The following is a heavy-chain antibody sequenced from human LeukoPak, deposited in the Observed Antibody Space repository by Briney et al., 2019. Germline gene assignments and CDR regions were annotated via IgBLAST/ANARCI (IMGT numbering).Heavy chain of an antibody. CDR2: INHSGST. V-gene: IGHV4-34*01. CDR3: ARTPGYSGSYFDY. CDR1: GGSFSGYY. D-gene: IGHD5-12*01. J-gene: IGHJ4*02. Sequence: SETLSLTCAVYGGSFSGYYWSWIRQPPGKGLEWIGEINHSGSTNYNPSLKSRVTISVDTSKNQFSLKLSSVTAADTAVYYCARTPGYSGSYFDYWGQGTLVTVSS.